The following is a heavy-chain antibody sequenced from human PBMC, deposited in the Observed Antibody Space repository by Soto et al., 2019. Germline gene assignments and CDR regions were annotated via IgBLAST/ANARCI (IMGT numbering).Heavy chain of an antibody. CDR3: ASISGTTMYY. CDR2: ISHDGSRK. J-gene: IGHJ4*02. CDR1: GFSYSRYG. D-gene: IGHD1-7*01. V-gene: IGHV3-30*03. Sequence: GGSLRLSCAASGFSYSRYGMHWVRQAPGKGLEWVAVISHDGSRKYYADSLGGRFTISRDNAKNSLYLQMNSLRDEDTAVYYCASISGTTMYYWGQGTLVTVSS.